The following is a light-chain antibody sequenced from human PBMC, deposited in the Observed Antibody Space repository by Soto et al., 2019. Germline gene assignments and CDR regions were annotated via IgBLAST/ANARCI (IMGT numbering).Light chain of an antibody. CDR3: SSYAGNNKLV. Sequence: QSALTQPRSVSGSPGQSVTISCTGTNSDVGDYDYVSWYQQHPGKAPRLIIYEVTKRPSGVPDRFSGSKSGNTASLTVSGLQAEDEADYYCSSYAGNNKLVFGGGTKLTVL. V-gene: IGLV2-8*01. CDR1: NSDVGDYDY. CDR2: EVT. J-gene: IGLJ3*02.